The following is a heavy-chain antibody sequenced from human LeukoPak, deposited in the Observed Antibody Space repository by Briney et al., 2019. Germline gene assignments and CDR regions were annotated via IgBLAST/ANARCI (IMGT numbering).Heavy chain of an antibody. CDR1: GFTFSSYG. D-gene: IGHD3-9*01. Sequence: GGSLRLSCAASGFTFSSYGMSWVRQAPGKGLEWVSAISGSGGSTYYADSVKGRFTISRDNSKNTLYLQMNSLRAEDTAVYYCARPLFLTGYYPDYWGQGTLVTVSS. CDR3: ARPLFLTGYYPDY. CDR2: ISGSGGST. J-gene: IGHJ4*02. V-gene: IGHV3-23*01.